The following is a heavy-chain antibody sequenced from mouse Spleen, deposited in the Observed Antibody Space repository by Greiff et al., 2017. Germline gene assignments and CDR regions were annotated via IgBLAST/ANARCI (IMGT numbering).Heavy chain of an antibody. Sequence: VQLKESGPELVKPGASVKIPCKASGYTFTDYNMDWVKQSHGKSLEWIGDINPNNGGTIYNQKFKGKATLTVDKSSSTAYMELRSLTSVDTAVYYCARKLAYYSNSYAMDYWGQGTSVTVSS. V-gene: IGHV1-18*01. J-gene: IGHJ4*01. D-gene: IGHD2-5*01. CDR1: GYTFTDYN. CDR2: INPNNGGT. CDR3: ARKLAYYSNSYAMDY.